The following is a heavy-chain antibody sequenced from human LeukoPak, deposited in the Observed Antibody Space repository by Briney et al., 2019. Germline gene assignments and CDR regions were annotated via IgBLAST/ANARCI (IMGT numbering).Heavy chain of an antibody. CDR3: ARVPYYVSGSYYPGDGSAFDI. V-gene: IGHV3-33*01. D-gene: IGHD3-10*01. Sequence: GGSLRLSCAASGFTFSSYGMHWVRQAPGKGLEWVAVIWYDGSNKYYADSVKGRFTISRDNSKNTLYLQMNSLRAEDTAVYYCARVPYYVSGSYYPGDGSAFDIWGQGTMVTVSS. J-gene: IGHJ3*02. CDR1: GFTFSSYG. CDR2: IWYDGSNK.